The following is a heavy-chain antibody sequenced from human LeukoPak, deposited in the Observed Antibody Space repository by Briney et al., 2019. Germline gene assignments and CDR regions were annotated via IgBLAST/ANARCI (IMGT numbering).Heavy chain of an antibody. D-gene: IGHD3-22*01. CDR3: ARADYYESLLDMDV. Sequence: PSETLSLTCAVYGGSFSGYYWSWIRQPPGKGLEWIGEINHSGSTNYNPSLKSRVTISVDTSKNQFSLKLSSVTAADTAVYYCARADYYESLLDMDVWGKGTTVTVSS. CDR1: GGSFSGYY. J-gene: IGHJ6*04. CDR2: INHSGST. V-gene: IGHV4-34*01.